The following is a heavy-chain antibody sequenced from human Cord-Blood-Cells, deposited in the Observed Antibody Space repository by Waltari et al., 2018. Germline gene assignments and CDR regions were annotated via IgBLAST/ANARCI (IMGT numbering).Heavy chain of an antibody. CDR2: IKSKTDGGTT. J-gene: IGHJ6*02. V-gene: IGHV3-15*01. Sequence: EVQLVESGGGLVKPGGSLRLPCAASGFTFSNAWMSWVGRAPGKGREWVGRIKSKTDGGTTDYAAPVKGRFTISRDDSKNTLYLQMNSLKTEDTAVYYCTTVPVVTTSYYYYYGMDVWGQGTTVTVSS. D-gene: IGHD3-22*01. CDR3: TTVPVVTTSYYYYYGMDV. CDR1: GFTFSNAW.